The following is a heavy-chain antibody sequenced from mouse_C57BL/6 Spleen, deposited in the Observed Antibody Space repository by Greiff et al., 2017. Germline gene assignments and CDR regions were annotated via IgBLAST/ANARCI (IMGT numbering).Heavy chain of an antibody. D-gene: IGHD1-1*01. CDR1: GYTFTSYW. CDR3: ARPLTTVVARDAMDY. V-gene: IGHV1-64*01. J-gene: IGHJ4*01. Sequence: QVQLQQPGAELVKPGASVKLSCKASGYTFTSYWMHWVKQRPGQGLEWIGMIHPNSGSTNYNEKFKSKATLTVDQSSSTAYMQLSSLTSEDSAVYYCARPLTTVVARDAMDYWGQGTSVTVSS. CDR2: IHPNSGST.